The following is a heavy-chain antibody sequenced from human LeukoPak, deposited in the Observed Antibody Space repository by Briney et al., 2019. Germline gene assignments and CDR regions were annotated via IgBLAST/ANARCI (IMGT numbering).Heavy chain of an antibody. D-gene: IGHD5-24*01. CDR2: IYYSGST. J-gene: IGHJ3*02. Sequence: SETLSLTCTVSGGSISSYYWNWIRQPPGKGLEWIGYIYYSGSTNYNPSLKNRVTISVDSSKNQFSLRLSSVTAADTAVYYCATPSWSRDGYVGAFDMWGQGTMVTVSS. V-gene: IGHV4-59*01. CDR1: GGSISSYY. CDR3: ATPSWSRDGYVGAFDM.